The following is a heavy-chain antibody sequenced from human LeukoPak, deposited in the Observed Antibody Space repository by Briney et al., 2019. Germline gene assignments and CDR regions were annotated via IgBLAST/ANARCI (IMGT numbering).Heavy chain of an antibody. D-gene: IGHD6-13*01. CDR1: GFTFSSYS. CDR3: AKAQLAHKGFFDY. Sequence: GWSLRLSCVASGFTFSSYSMNWVRQAPGKGLEWVSYISTGSSTIYYADSVKGRFTISRDNSKNTLYLQMNSLRAEDTAVYYCAKAQLAHKGFFDYWGQGTLVTVSS. CDR2: ISTGSSTI. J-gene: IGHJ4*02. V-gene: IGHV3-48*01.